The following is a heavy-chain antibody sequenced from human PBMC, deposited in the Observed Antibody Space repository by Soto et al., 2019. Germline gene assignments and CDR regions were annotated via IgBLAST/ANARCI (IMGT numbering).Heavy chain of an antibody. V-gene: IGHV3-23*04. J-gene: IGHJ6*03. D-gene: IGHD3-16*01. CDR2: ISSGGSGT. Sequence: VQLVESGGGLVQPGGSLRLSCAASGFTFGSYAMTWVRQAPGKGLEWVSGISSGGSGTSYSDSVEARFTISRDNPKNPLYLQMNTLRAEDTAVYCCARGSFAPDSRRKDDYYDRD. CDR1: GFTFGSYA. CDR3: ARGSFAPDSRRKDDYYDRD.